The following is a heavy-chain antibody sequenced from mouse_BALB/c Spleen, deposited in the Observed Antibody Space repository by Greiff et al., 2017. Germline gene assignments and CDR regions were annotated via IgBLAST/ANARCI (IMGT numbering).Heavy chain of an antibody. Sequence: EVQLHQSGAELVKPGASVKLSCTASGFNIKDTYMHWVKQRPEQGLEWIGRIDPANGNTKYDPKFQGKATITADTSSNTAYLQLSSLTSEDTAVYYCATLWLRRAMDYWGQGTSVTVSS. CDR3: ATLWLRRAMDY. D-gene: IGHD2-2*01. CDR1: GFNIKDTY. CDR2: IDPANGNT. J-gene: IGHJ4*01. V-gene: IGHV14-3*02.